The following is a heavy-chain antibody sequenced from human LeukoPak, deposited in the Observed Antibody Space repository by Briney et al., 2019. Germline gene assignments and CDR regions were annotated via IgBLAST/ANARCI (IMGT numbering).Heavy chain of an antibody. CDR1: GFTFSSYG. J-gene: IGHJ4*01. D-gene: IGHD1-26*01. V-gene: IGHV3-30*02. CDR3: EKGAIVGATLNY. CDR2: IRYDGSNK. Sequence: GGSLRLSCAASGFTFSSYGMHWVRQAPGKGLEWVAFIRYDGSNKYYADSVKGRFTISRDNSKNTLYLQMNSLRAEDTAVYYCEKGAIVGATLNYRGQGTLVTVSS.